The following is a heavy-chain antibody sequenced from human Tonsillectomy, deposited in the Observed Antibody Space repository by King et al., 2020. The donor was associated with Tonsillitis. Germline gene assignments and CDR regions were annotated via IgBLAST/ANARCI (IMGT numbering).Heavy chain of an antibody. CDR2: ISGGGDST. Sequence: VQLVESGGGLVQPGGSLRLSCAASGFTFSSYAMNWVRQAPGKGLEWVSAISGGGDSTYDADSVKGRFTISRDNSKNTLYLQMNSLRAEDTAVYYCAKENTATSGPDYFDSWGQGTLVTVSS. CDR1: GFTFSSYA. CDR3: AKENTATSGPDYFDS. J-gene: IGHJ4*02. V-gene: IGHV3-23*04. D-gene: IGHD5-18*01.